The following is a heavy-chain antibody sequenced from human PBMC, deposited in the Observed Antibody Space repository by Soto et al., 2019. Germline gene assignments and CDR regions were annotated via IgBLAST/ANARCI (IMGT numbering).Heavy chain of an antibody. CDR2: ITATNGNT. J-gene: IGHJ4*02. CDR3: AKDEGTSSTVFDY. CDR1: GFTLKAYA. Sequence: QLLESGGASVQPGGSLRLSCVASGFTLKAYAMGWVRQAPGRGLEWVSSITATNGNTYYADSVRGRFTISRDNSRNSLFLQMNGLRPEDSALYYCAKDEGTSSTVFDYWGQGTRVTVPS. D-gene: IGHD4-4*01. V-gene: IGHV3-23*01.